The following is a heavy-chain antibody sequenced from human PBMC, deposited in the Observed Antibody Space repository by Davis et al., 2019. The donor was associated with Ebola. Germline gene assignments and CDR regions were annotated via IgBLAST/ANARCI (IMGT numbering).Heavy chain of an antibody. CDR1: GFTFSSYG. CDR2: ISYDGSNK. V-gene: IGHV3-30*03. J-gene: IGHJ4*02. D-gene: IGHD3-10*01. CDR3: ARDDTMVRGVITPTFDY. Sequence: PGGSLRLSCAASGFTFSSYGMHWVRQAPGKGLEWVAVISYDGSNKYYADSVKGRFTISRDNAKNSLYLQMNSLRDEDTAVYYCARDDTMVRGVITPTFDYWGQGTLVIVSS.